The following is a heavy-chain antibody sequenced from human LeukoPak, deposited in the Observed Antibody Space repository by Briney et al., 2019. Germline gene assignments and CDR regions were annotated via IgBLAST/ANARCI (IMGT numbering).Heavy chain of an antibody. Sequence: ASVKVSCKASGYTLTGYYMHWVRQAPGQGLEWMGWINPNSGGTNYAQKFQGRVTMTRDTSISTAYMELSRLRSDDTAVYYCATYYDFWSGYSGAFDIWGQGTMVTVSS. CDR1: GYTLTGYY. CDR3: ATYYDFWSGYSGAFDI. V-gene: IGHV1-2*02. J-gene: IGHJ3*02. CDR2: INPNSGGT. D-gene: IGHD3-3*01.